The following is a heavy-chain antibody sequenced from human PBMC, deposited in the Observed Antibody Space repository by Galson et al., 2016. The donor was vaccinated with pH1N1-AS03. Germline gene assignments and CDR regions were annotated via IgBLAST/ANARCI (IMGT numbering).Heavy chain of an antibody. CDR1: GFTFSRSA. V-gene: IGHV3-23*01. CDR3: VAGGSGTDIFDV. CDR2: VNDSGGRT. Sequence: SLRLSCAASGFTFSRSAMRWVRQVPGKGLEWVSSVNDSGGRTSYANSVKGRFTVSRDNSKNTLSLELSSLRVEDTAEYYCVAGGSGTDIFDVWGLGTMVIVSS. J-gene: IGHJ3*01. D-gene: IGHD3-10*01.